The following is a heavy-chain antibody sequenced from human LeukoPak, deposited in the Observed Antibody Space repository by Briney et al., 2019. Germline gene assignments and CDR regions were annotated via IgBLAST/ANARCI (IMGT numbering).Heavy chain of an antibody. CDR2: IYYSGST. J-gene: IGHJ4*02. CDR3: ARDGDY. Sequence: SETQSLTCTVSGGSVSSGSYYWSWIRQPPGKGLEWIGYIYYSGSTNYNPSLKSRVTISADTSKNQFSLKLSSVTAADTAVYYCARDGDYWGQGTLVTVSS. CDR1: GGSVSSGSYY. V-gene: IGHV4-61*01.